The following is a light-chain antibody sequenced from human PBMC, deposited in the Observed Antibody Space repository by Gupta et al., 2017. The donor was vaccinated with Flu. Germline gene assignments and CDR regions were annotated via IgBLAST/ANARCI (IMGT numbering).Light chain of an antibody. CDR1: QTISSW. CDR3: QQYNTSPRT. Sequence: DIQVTQSPSPLCASIGDKGTITCLASQTISSWLAWYQQKPGKAPKLLIYKASTLESGVPSRFSGSGSGTEFTLTISSLQPDDLAIYYCQQYNTSPRTFGQGTKVEIK. CDR2: KAS. V-gene: IGKV1-5*03. J-gene: IGKJ1*01.